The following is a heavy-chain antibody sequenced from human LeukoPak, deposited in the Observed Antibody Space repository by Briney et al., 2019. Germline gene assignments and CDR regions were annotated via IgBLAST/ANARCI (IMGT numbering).Heavy chain of an antibody. CDR1: GGSISSSSYY. J-gene: IGHJ5*02. Sequence: SETLSLTCTVSGGSISSSSYYWGRIRQPPGKGLEWIGSIYYSGSTYYNPSLKSRVTISVDTSKNQFSLKLSSVTATDTAVHYCATSRYCSSTSCSVGFDPWGQGPLVTVSS. V-gene: IGHV4-39*01. CDR2: IYYSGST. D-gene: IGHD2-2*01. CDR3: ATSRYCSSTSCSVGFDP.